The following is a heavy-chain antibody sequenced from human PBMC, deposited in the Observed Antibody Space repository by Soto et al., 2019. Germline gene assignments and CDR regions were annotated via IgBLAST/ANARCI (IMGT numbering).Heavy chain of an antibody. CDR1: GYPFIKYG. CDR3: ETSYDAGVDP. CDR2: IKVDSGYT. J-gene: IGHJ5*02. Sequence: QLQLVQSAAEVKKPGASVRVSCKAYGYPFIKYGISWIRQAPEQGLEWMGWIKVDSGYTNYAQKFQGRVTMTADTSTDTALVAPRSLRLGDTAVSFCETSYDAGVDPWGQASLVSVSS. D-gene: IGHD5-12*01. V-gene: IGHV1-18*04.